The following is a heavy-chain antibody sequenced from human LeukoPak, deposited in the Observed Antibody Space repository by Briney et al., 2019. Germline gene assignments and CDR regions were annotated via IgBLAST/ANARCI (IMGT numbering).Heavy chain of an antibody. J-gene: IGHJ4*02. Sequence: GASVKVSYKASGYTFTSYYMHWVRQAPGQGLEWMGIINPSGGSTSYAQKFQGRVTMTRDTPTSTVYMELSSLRSEDTAVYYCARAYGGNSDFYYWGQGTLVTVSS. CDR1: GYTFTSYY. CDR2: INPSGGST. V-gene: IGHV1-46*03. D-gene: IGHD4-23*01. CDR3: ARAYGGNSDFYY.